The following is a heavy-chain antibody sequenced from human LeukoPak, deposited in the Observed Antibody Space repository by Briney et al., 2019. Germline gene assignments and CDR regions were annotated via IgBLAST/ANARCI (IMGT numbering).Heavy chain of an antibody. J-gene: IGHJ5*02. CDR3: ARVPYYYYRWGFDP. V-gene: IGHV4-31*03. Sequence: SETLSLTYTVSGGSISSGGYYRSWIRQHPGKGLEWIVYIYYSGSTYYNPSLKSRVTISVDTSKNQFSLKLSSVTAADTAVYYCARVPYYYYRWGFDPWGQGTLVTVSS. CDR2: IYYSGST. D-gene: IGHD3-22*01. CDR1: GGSISSGGYY.